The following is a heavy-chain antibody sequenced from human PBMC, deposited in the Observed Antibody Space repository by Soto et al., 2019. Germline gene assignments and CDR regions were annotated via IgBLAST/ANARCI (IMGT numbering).Heavy chain of an antibody. CDR3: ARGGTPIDS. CDR1: GYTFTNCG. V-gene: IGHV1-18*01. Sequence: QVQLVQSGAEVKKPGASVKVSCKASGYTFTNCGISWVRQAPGQGLEWMGWISAYNGDTNYAQTFQGRVTMTTDTATSTAYMEVRSLRFDDSAVYYCARGGTPIDSWGQGTLVTVSS. D-gene: IGHD3-16*01. J-gene: IGHJ4*02. CDR2: ISAYNGDT.